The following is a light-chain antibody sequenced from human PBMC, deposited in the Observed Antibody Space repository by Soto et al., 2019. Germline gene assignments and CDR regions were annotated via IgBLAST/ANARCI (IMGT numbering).Light chain of an antibody. Sequence: EVVMTQSPATLSVSPGERATLSCRASQSVSSSYLAWYQQKPGQAPRLLIYGASNRATGIPDRVSGSGSGTDFTLTINRLEPEDFAVYYCQQYASSPWTFGQGTKVDIK. CDR3: QQYASSPWT. CDR1: QSVSSSY. V-gene: IGKV3-20*01. J-gene: IGKJ1*01. CDR2: GAS.